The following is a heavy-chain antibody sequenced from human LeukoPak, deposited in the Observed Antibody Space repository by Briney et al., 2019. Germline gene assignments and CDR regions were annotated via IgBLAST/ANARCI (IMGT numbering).Heavy chain of an antibody. D-gene: IGHD4-17*01. CDR1: GFTFSSYA. V-gene: IGHV3-23*01. CDR2: ISGSGGST. Sequence: PGGSLRLSCAASGFTFSSYAMSWVRQAPGKGLEWVSAISGSGGSTYYADSVKGRFTISRDNSKNTLYLQMNSLRAEDTAVYYCAKAYYGDRHYYGMDVWGQGTTVTVSS. J-gene: IGHJ6*02. CDR3: AKAYYGDRHYYGMDV.